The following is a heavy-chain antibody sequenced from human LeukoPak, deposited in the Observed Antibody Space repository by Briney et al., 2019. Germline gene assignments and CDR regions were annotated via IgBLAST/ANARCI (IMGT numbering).Heavy chain of an antibody. Sequence: PGGSLRLSCAASGFSFSGYSMTWVRQAPGKGLEWVSYISGGSATIYYADSVKGRFTISRDNSKNTLDMQMNSLRAEDTAVYYCARGYCTGNNCRPYYYYGMDVWGQGTTVTVSS. CDR1: GFSFSGYS. CDR2: ISGGSATI. J-gene: IGHJ6*02. CDR3: ARGYCTGNNCRPYYYYGMDV. D-gene: IGHD2-8*02. V-gene: IGHV3-48*01.